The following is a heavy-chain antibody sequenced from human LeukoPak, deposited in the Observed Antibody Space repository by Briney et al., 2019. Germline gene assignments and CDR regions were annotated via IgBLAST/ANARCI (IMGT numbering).Heavy chain of an antibody. CDR1: GYTFTGYY. D-gene: IGHD5-24*01. CDR3: AREDGAFDI. V-gene: IGHV1-2*02. Sequence: ASVKVSCKASGYTFTGYYMHXXXXAPGQXLEWMGWINPNSGGTXXXQXXQGRVXXXXXTSISTAYMELSRLRSDDTAVYYCAREDGAFDIWGQGTMVTVSS. CDR2: INPNSGGT. J-gene: IGHJ3*02.